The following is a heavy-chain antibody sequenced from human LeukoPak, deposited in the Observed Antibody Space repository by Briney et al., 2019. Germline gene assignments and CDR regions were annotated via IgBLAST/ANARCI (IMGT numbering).Heavy chain of an antibody. Sequence: ASVKVSCKASGGTFSSYAISWVRQAPGQGLEWMGGIIPIFGTANYAQKFQGRVTITADESTSTAHMELSSLRSEDTAVYYCAMGWYYYYYGMDVWGQGTTVTVSS. CDR2: IIPIFGTA. CDR1: GGTFSSYA. V-gene: IGHV1-69*13. J-gene: IGHJ6*02. CDR3: AMGWYYYYYGMDV. D-gene: IGHD6-19*01.